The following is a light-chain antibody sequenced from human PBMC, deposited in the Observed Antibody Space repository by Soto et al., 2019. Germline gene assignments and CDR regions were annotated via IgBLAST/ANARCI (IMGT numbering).Light chain of an antibody. Sequence: PLTQSPSTLSASVGDRATITCRASQSVRTWLAWFQQKPGKAPKLLIYKATTLESGVPSRFSGSGSGTEFTLTISSLQPDDFATYYCQQYDNYLTFGRGTKVDIK. CDR3: QQYDNYLT. CDR2: KAT. V-gene: IGKV1-5*03. J-gene: IGKJ1*01. CDR1: QSVRTW.